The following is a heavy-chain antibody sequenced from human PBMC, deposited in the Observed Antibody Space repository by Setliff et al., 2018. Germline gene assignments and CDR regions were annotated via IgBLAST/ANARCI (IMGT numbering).Heavy chain of an antibody. J-gene: IGHJ6*03. D-gene: IGHD2-15*01. V-gene: IGHV4-39*01. CDR1: GGSISSSSYY. CDR2: IYYSGST. Sequence: SETLSLTCTVSGGSISSSSYYWGWIRQPPGKGLEWIGSIYYSGSTYYNPSLNSRVTIYRDDSKNTLYLQMDSLRPEDTAIYYCARGVDYCMDVWGKGTTVTVSS. CDR3: ARGVDYCMDV.